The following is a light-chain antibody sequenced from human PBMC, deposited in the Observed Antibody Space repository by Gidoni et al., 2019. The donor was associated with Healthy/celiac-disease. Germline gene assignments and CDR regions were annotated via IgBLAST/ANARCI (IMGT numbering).Light chain of an antibody. CDR3: QQYYSTPYT. J-gene: IGKJ2*01. CDR2: WAS. V-gene: IGKV4-1*01. CDR1: QSVLYSSNNKNY. Sequence: DIVMTQSPDSLAVSLGESATINCKSSQSVLYSSNNKNYLAWYQQKPGQPPKLLIYWASTRESGVPDRFSGSGSGTDFTLPIRNLQAEDVAVYYCQQYYSTPYTFXQXTKLEIK.